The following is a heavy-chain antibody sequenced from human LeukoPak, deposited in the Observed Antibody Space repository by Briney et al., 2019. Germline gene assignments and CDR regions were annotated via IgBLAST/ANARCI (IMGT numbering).Heavy chain of an antibody. CDR3: ARRDWPEFYFDD. Sequence: SETLSLTCTVSGGSISSYYWSWIRQPPGKGLEWIGYIYYSGSTNYNPSLKSRVTISVDTSKNQFSLKLSSVTAADTAVYYCARRDWPEFYFDDRGQGTLVTVSS. CDR1: GGSISSYY. CDR2: IYYSGST. V-gene: IGHV4-59*08. D-gene: IGHD2-21*01. J-gene: IGHJ4*02.